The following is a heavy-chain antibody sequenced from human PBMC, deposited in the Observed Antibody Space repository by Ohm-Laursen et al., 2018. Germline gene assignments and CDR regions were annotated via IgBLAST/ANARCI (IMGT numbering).Heavy chain of an antibody. CDR2: ISTSGGVT. Sequence: SLRLSCAASGFTFSSNGMSWVRQAPGEGLQWVSTISTSGGVTYYADSVKGRFTISRDNSKNTVDLQMNSLRAEDTAVYYCATRSPALDYWGQGTLVTVSS. CDR3: ATRSPALDY. J-gene: IGHJ4*02. CDR1: GFTFSSNG. D-gene: IGHD2-2*01. V-gene: IGHV3-23*01.